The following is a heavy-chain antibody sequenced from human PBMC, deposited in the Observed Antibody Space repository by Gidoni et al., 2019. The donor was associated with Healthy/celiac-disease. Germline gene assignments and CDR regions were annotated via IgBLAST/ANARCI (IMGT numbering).Heavy chain of an antibody. V-gene: IGHV3-9*01. D-gene: IGHD3-16*02. CDR3: AKAPFRLGELSFYTDLFDY. CDR1: GFTFDDYA. CDR2: ISWNSGSI. J-gene: IGHJ4*02. Sequence: EVQLVESGGGLVQPGRSLRLSCAASGFTFDDYAMHWVRQAPGKGLEWVSGISWNSGSIGYADSVKGRFTISRDNAKNSLYLQMNSLGAEDTALYYCAKAPFRLGELSFYTDLFDYWGQGTLVTVSS.